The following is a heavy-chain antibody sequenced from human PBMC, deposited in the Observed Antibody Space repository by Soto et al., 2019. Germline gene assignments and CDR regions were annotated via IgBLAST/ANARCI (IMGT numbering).Heavy chain of an antibody. CDR2: VSGGGGGT. J-gene: IGHJ4*02. CDR1: GFTLSRYS. Sequence: RGDPRAPFGASGFTLSRYSLSWGRPGPGKGVEGGSGVSGGGGGTNYADSVEGRVAVSRDRSKNTLYLQMNSLRAEDTAVYYCAKALHRVGATTFDYWGQGSLVIVSS. CDR3: AKALHRVGATTFDY. V-gene: IGHV3-23*01. D-gene: IGHD1-26*01.